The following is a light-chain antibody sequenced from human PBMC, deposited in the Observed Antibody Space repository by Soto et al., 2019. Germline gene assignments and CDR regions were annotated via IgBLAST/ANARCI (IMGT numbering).Light chain of an antibody. V-gene: IGKV2-24*01. Sequence: DIVLTQTPLSLVVTLGQPASISCKSSQSLAFRDGNIYLNWLQQRPGQPPRLLIYKTSNRFSGVXDXXSGSGAGTEFTLKISKVEAEDVVVYYCVEAALLPHAFGQGTKVEIK. CDR2: KTS. CDR3: VEAALLPHA. J-gene: IGKJ1*01. CDR1: QSLAFRDGNIY.